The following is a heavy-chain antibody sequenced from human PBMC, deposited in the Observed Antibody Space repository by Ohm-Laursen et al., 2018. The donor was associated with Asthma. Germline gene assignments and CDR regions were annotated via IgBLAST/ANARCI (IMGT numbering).Heavy chain of an antibody. CDR2: ISHSGAA. D-gene: IGHD6-19*01. CDR3: ARSIGWYSLDL. Sequence: PGTLSLTCALSGGYIYNHWWSWVRQPPGKGLEWIAEISHSGAASFNPSLTSRVTISLDKSKTHFSLELTSVTAADTAVHYCARSIGWYSLDLWGQGTLVTVSS. CDR1: GGYIYNHW. V-gene: IGHV4-4*03. J-gene: IGHJ4*02.